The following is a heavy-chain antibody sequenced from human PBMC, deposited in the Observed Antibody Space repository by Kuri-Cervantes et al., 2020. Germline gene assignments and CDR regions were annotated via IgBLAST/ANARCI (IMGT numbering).Heavy chain of an antibody. CDR2: ISSSSSYI. V-gene: IGHV3-21*04. CDR1: GFTFSTFS. CDR3: ARDQGYSGYVSALGY. Sequence: GESLKISCAASGFTFSTFSMNWVRQAPGKGLEWVSSISSSSSYICYADSVKGRFTISRDNAKNLLYLQMNSLRAEDTAVYYCARDQGYSGYVSALGYWGQGTLVTVSS. D-gene: IGHD5-12*01. J-gene: IGHJ4*02.